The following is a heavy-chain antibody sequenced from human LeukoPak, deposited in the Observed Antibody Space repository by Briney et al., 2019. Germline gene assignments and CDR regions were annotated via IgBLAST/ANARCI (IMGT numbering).Heavy chain of an antibody. J-gene: IGHJ4*02. Sequence: GGSLRLSCTASGFTFSSQAMSWVRQAPGKGLEWVSALSGSGGNTYYTDSVKGRFTISRDNSKNTLYLQMNSLSAEDTAKYYCAKVASLCTSTSCVRGGFDYWGQGTLVTVSS. V-gene: IGHV3-23*01. D-gene: IGHD2-2*01. CDR3: AKVASLCTSTSCVRGGFDY. CDR2: LSGSGGNT. CDR1: GFTFSSQA.